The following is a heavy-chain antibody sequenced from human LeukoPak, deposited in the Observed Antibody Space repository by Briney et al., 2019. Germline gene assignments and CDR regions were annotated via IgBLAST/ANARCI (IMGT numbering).Heavy chain of an antibody. D-gene: IGHD2-21*02. CDR2: ISSSGSTI. CDR3: ASSPHIVVVTAHDAFDV. V-gene: IGHV3-48*03. CDR1: GFTFSSYE. Sequence: GGSLRLSCAASGFTFSSYEMNWVRQAPGKGLEWVSYISSSGSTIYYADSVKGRFTISRDNAKNSLYLQMNSLRAEDTAVYYCASSPHIVVVTAHDAFDVWGQGTMVTVSS. J-gene: IGHJ3*01.